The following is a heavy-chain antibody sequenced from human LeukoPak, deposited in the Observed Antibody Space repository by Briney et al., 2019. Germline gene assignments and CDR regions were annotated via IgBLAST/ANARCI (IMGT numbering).Heavy chain of an antibody. CDR3: ARDSRRDGYNLDY. CDR1: GDSISTSSSY. V-gene: IGHV4-39*07. Sequence: SETLSLTCSVSGDSISTSSSYWGWIRQPPGKGLEWIGRIYISGSTNYNPSLKSRVTISRDTSKNEFSLKLSSVTAADTAVYYCARDSRRDGYNLDYWGRGTLVTVSS. CDR2: IYISGST. D-gene: IGHD5-24*01. J-gene: IGHJ4*02.